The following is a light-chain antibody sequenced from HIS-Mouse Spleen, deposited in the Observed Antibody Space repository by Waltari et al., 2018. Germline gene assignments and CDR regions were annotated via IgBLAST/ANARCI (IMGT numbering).Light chain of an antibody. J-gene: IGLJ2*01. CDR3: QSYDSSLSGSV. Sequence: QSVLTQPPSLSGAPGQRVTNTFTGSSTNLGGGYNVPWYQQLPGTAPKLLIHGNSNRPSGVPDRFSGSKSGTSASLAITGLQAEDEADYYCQSYDSSLSGSVFGGGTKLTVL. CDR2: GNS. V-gene: IGLV1-40*01. CDR1: STNLGGGYN.